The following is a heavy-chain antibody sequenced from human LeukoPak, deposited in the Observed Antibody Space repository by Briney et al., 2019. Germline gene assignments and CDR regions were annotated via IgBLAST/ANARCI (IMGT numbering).Heavy chain of an antibody. CDR2: FDPEDGET. CDR3: ATVHLAVAGTSEAYFDY. D-gene: IGHD6-19*01. CDR1: GYTLTELS. Sequence: GASVKVSCKVSGYTLTELSMHWVRQAPGKGLEWMGGFDPEDGETIYAQKFQGRVTMTEDASTDTAYMELSSLRSEDTAVYYCATVHLAVAGTSEAYFDYWGQGTLVTVSS. J-gene: IGHJ4*02. V-gene: IGHV1-24*01.